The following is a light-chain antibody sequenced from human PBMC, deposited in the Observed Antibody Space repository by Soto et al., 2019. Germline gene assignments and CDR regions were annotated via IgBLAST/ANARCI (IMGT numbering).Light chain of an antibody. V-gene: IGLV2-8*01. CDR1: SSDVGGYNY. Sequence: QSVLTQPPSASGSPGQSVTISCTGTSSDVGGYNYVSWFQQHPGKAPKLIIHEVNQRPSGVPDRFSGSKSGNTASLTVSGLQADDEGTYYCSSYGGYNNVVFGTGTKVTV. J-gene: IGLJ1*01. CDR2: EVN. CDR3: SSYGGYNNVV.